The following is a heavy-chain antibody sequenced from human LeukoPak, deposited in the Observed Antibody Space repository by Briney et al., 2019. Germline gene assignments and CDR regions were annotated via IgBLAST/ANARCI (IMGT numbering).Heavy chain of an antibody. CDR3: ARGREYSPRWYYY. D-gene: IGHD6-13*01. CDR2: IYYSGST. J-gene: IGHJ4*02. CDR1: GGSISNYY. Sequence: PSETLSLTCTVSGGSISNYYWTWIRQPPGKGLEWIGYIYYSGSTDCNPSLKSRVTISVDTSKNQLSLKLSSVTAADTAVYYCARGREYSPRWYYYWGQGTLVTVSS. V-gene: IGHV4-59*01.